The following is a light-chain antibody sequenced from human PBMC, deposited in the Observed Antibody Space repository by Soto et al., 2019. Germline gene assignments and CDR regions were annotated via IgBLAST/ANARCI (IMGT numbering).Light chain of an antibody. J-gene: IGKJ1*01. CDR1: QSVSSSS. CDR3: QQYGGSPRT. Sequence: EIVLTQSPGTLSLSPGERATLSCRASQSVSSSSLAWYQQKRGQAPKLLIHDASSRATGIPVRFSGSGSGTDFTLTISRLEPEDFAVYYCQQYGGSPRTFGQGTKVDIK. CDR2: DAS. V-gene: IGKV3-20*01.